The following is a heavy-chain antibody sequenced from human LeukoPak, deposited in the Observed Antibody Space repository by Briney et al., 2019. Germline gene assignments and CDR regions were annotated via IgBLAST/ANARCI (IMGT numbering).Heavy chain of an antibody. D-gene: IGHD6-6*01. CDR3: AKLEGSSSPCFDY. V-gene: IGHV3-30*02. CDR1: GFTFSSYG. J-gene: IGHJ4*02. Sequence: GGSLRLSCAASGFTFSSYGMHWVRQAPGKGLEWVAFIRYDGSNKYYADSVKGRFTISRDNSKNTLYLQMNSLRAEDTAVYYCAKLEGSSSPCFDYWGQGTLVTVSS. CDR2: IRYDGSNK.